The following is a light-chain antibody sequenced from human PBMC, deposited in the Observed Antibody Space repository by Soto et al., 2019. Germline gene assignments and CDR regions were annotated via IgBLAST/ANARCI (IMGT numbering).Light chain of an antibody. V-gene: IGLV1-47*01. CDR2: RNN. J-gene: IGLJ3*02. Sequence: QSVLTQPPAVSAAPGQKVTISCSGSSSNIGDNYVSWYQQLPGTAPKLLIYRNNHRPSGVPDRFSGSKSGTSASLAISGLRSEDEADYYCAAWDDSLSGWVFGGGTKLTVL. CDR1: SSNIGDNY. CDR3: AAWDDSLSGWV.